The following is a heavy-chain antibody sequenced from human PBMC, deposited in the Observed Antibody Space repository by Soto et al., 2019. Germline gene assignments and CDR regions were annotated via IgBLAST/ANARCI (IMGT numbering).Heavy chain of an antibody. CDR3: ARASPTLAFATYCGGDCPYYFDY. V-gene: IGHV3-30-3*01. J-gene: IGHJ4*02. Sequence: QVQLVESGGGVVQPGRSLRLSCAASGFTFSSYAMHWVRQAPGKGLEWVAVISYDGSNKYYADSVKGRFTISRDNSKNSLYLQMNSLRAEDTAGYYCARASPTLAFATYCGGDCPYYFDYWGQGTLVTVSS. D-gene: IGHD2-21*02. CDR1: GFTFSSYA. CDR2: ISYDGSNK.